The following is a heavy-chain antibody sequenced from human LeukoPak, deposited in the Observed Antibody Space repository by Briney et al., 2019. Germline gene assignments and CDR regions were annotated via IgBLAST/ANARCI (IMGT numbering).Heavy chain of an antibody. D-gene: IGHD3-22*01. Sequence: ASVKVSCKASGYTFTSYDINWVRQATGQGLEWMGWMNPNSGNTGYAQKFQGRVTITRNTSISTAYMELSSLRSEDTAVYYCARCNGDYYSYYYYMDVWGKGTTVTVSS. CDR3: ARCNGDYYSYYYYMDV. CDR2: MNPNSGNT. J-gene: IGHJ6*03. V-gene: IGHV1-8*03. CDR1: GYTFTSYD.